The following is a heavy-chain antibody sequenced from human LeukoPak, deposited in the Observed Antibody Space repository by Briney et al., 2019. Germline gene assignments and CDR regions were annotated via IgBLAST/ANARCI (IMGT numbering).Heavy chain of an antibody. V-gene: IGHV4-38-2*02. Sequence: KPSETLSLTCTVSGYSISSGYYWGWIRQPPGKGLEWIGSIYHSGSTYYNSSLKSRVTISVDTSKNQFSLKLSSVTAADTAVYYCARFTSHCSGGSCYPDYWGQGTLVTVSS. CDR1: GYSISSGYY. CDR3: ARFTSHCSGGSCYPDY. D-gene: IGHD2-15*01. CDR2: IYHSGST. J-gene: IGHJ4*02.